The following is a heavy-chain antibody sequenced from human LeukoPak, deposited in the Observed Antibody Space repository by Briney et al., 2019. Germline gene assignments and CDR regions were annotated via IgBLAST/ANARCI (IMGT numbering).Heavy chain of an antibody. CDR3: ARGTGAYYYL. CDR2: IYYSGST. Sequence: SETLSLTCTVSGGSISSYYWSWIRQPPGKGLEWIGYIYYSGSTKYNPYLKSRLTISMDTSKNQFSLKLSSVTSADTALYYCARGTGAYYYLWGQGTMVTVSS. CDR1: GGSISSYY. J-gene: IGHJ3*01. D-gene: IGHD3-22*01. V-gene: IGHV4-59*01.